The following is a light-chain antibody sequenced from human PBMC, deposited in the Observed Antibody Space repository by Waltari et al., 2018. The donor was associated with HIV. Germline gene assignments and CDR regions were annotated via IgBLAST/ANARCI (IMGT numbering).Light chain of an antibody. CDR2: AVN. CDR3: SSYSRSNTLV. J-gene: IGLJ1*01. V-gene: IGLV2-14*03. CDR1: SSDVGDHNS. Sequence: QSALTQPASVSGSPGQSITLPCTGTSSDVGDHNSVPWYQQHPGKAPTFMIYAVNDRPSGISDRFSGSKSGNTASLTISGLRAEDEADYYCSSYSRSNTLVFGSGTKVTVL.